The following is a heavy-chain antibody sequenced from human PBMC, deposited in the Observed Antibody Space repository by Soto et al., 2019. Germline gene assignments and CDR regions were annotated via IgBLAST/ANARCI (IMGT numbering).Heavy chain of an antibody. J-gene: IGHJ5*02. Sequence: SETLSLTCTVSGVSIRSGDYFWSWIRQPPGKGLEWIGYIYSSGSAYFNPSLASRVTMSVDTSKSQFSLRLSSVTASDTAIYYCARLKYTQIVSDPAARGNHWFDPWGQGILVTVSS. CDR2: IYSSGSA. CDR3: ARLKYTQIVSDPAARGNHWFDP. D-gene: IGHD2-2*01. CDR1: GVSIRSGDYF. V-gene: IGHV4-30-4*01.